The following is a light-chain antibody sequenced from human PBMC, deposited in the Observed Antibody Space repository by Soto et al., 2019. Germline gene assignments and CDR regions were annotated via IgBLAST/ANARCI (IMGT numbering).Light chain of an antibody. CDR1: SSNIGSNY. V-gene: IGLV1-47*01. CDR3: AAWDDSLSGVV. Sequence: QSVLTQPPSASGTPGQRVTISCSGSSSNIGSNYVYWYQQLPGTVPQLLIYRNSERPSVVPDRFAGSKSGTSASLAISGLRSEDEADYCCAAWDDSLSGVVFGGGTKLTVL. CDR2: RNS. J-gene: IGLJ2*01.